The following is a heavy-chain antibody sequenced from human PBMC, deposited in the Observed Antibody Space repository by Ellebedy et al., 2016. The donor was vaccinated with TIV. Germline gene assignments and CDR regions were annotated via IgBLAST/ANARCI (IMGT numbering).Heavy chain of an antibody. V-gene: IGHV4-59*01. CDR3: SRGVYTSGWYDY. CDR2: NSYSGIT. CDR1: GASISSNY. J-gene: IGHJ4*02. Sequence: MPSETLSLTCTVSGASISSNYWTWIRQPPGKGLEWIGYNSYSGITNHSPSLKSRVTRSVDTSKNQFSLNLSSVTAADTGIYYCSRGVYTSGWYDYWGQGYLVTVSS. D-gene: IGHD6-19*01.